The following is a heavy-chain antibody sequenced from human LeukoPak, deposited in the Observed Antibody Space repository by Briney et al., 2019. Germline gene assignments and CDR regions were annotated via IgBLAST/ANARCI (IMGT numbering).Heavy chain of an antibody. Sequence: GGSLRLSCGASGFVVSTHYMTWVRQAPGKGLEWVAFIFSGGSRYYADSVKGRFSLSRDNSKNTLNPQMNSLRAEDTAVYYCARAKDYGDYEFAYWGQGTLVTVSA. CDR2: IFSGGSR. CDR1: GFVVSTHY. V-gene: IGHV3-66*01. CDR3: ARAKDYGDYEFAY. J-gene: IGHJ4*02. D-gene: IGHD4-17*01.